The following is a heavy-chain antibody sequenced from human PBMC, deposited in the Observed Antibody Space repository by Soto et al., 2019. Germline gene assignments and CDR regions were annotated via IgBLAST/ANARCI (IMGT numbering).Heavy chain of an antibody. V-gene: IGHV3-9*01. CDR3: AKDIRGNYYGMDV. CDR2: ITWNRGTI. CDR1: GFPFDDYA. J-gene: IGHJ6*02. Sequence: GGSLRLSCAASGFPFDDYAMHWVRQAPGKGLEWVSAITWNRGTIGYADSVKGRFTISRDNARNSLYLQMDSLRAEDTALYYCAKDIRGNYYGMDVWGQGTTVTVSS.